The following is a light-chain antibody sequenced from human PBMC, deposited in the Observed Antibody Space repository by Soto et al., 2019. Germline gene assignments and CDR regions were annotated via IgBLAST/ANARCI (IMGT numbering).Light chain of an antibody. CDR1: QRITTY. Sequence: IHMTQSPSSLSASVGDRVTITCRASQRITTYLNWYQQKPGEAPKLLISTSGTLQRGVPSRFSGSGSGTDFTLTITSLQPADFATYLCQQTYSTPYTFGQGTQLEFK. J-gene: IGKJ2*01. CDR2: TSG. V-gene: IGKV1-39*01. CDR3: QQTYSTPYT.